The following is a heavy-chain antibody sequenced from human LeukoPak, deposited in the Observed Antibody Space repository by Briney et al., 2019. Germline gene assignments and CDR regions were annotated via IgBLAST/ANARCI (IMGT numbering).Heavy chain of an antibody. CDR1: GFTFDDYG. CDR2: ISSSSSYI. CDR3: ARDRWPIVGAIGYYYMDV. V-gene: IGHV3-21*01. J-gene: IGHJ6*03. Sequence: GGSLRLSCAASGFTFDDYGMSWVRQAPGKGLEWVSSISSSSSYIYYADSVKGRFTISRDNAKNSLYLQMNSLRAEDTAVYYCARDRWPIVGAIGYYYMDVWGKGTTVTISS. D-gene: IGHD1-26*01.